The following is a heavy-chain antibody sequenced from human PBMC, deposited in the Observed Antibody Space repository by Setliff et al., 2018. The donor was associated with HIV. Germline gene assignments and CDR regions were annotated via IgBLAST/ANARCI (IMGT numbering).Heavy chain of an antibody. CDR1: GGSFMGYY. D-gene: IGHD6-6*01. CDR2: INHSGNT. J-gene: IGHJ3*02. Sequence: SETLSLTCAVYGGSFMGYYWNWIRQPLGKGLEWIGEINHSGNTNSNPSLKSRVTISVDPSKSQFSLRLNSVTAADTATYYCARGPESVAPRMCAFDIWGQGTMVTVSS. CDR3: ARGPESVAPRMCAFDI. V-gene: IGHV4-34*01.